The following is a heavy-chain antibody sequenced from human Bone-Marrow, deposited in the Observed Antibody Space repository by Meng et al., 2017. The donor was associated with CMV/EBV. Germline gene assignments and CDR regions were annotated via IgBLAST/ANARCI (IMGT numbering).Heavy chain of an antibody. CDR2: IWYDGSNK. V-gene: IGHV3-33*01. J-gene: IGHJ4*02. D-gene: IGHD5-12*01. CDR1: GSTFSSYG. CDR3: ARDRGGGYGGYVDY. Sequence: SGSTFSSYGMGGVPQAQGKGVGGVAVIWYDGSNKYCADSVEGRFTISRDNSKSTLYLRMSSLRAEDTAVYYCARDRGGGYGGYVDYWGQGTLVTVSS.